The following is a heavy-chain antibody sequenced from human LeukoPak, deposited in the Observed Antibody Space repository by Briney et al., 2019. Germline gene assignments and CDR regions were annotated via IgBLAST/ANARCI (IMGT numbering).Heavy chain of an antibody. J-gene: IGHJ3*02. V-gene: IGHV3-30-3*01. D-gene: IGHD3-10*01. CDR3: ARDKGGVSLPGTFDI. CDR1: GFTFSSYA. CDR2: ISYDGSNK. Sequence: GRSLRLPCAASGFTFSSYAMHWVRRAPGKGLEWVAVISYDGSNKYYADSVKGRFTISRDNSKNTLYLQMNSLRAEDTAVYYCARDKGGVSLPGTFDIWGQGTMVTVSS.